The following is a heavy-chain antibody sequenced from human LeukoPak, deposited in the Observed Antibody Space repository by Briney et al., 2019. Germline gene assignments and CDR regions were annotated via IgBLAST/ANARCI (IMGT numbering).Heavy chain of an antibody. Sequence: GGSLRLSCAASGFTFSSYAMSWVRQAPGKGLEWVSAISGSGGSTYHADSVKGRFTISRDNSKNTLYLQMNSLRAEDTAVYYCARRSGIAVAGAFDYWGQGTLVTVSS. V-gene: IGHV3-23*01. CDR1: GFTFSSYA. J-gene: IGHJ4*02. D-gene: IGHD6-19*01. CDR3: ARRSGIAVAGAFDY. CDR2: ISGSGGST.